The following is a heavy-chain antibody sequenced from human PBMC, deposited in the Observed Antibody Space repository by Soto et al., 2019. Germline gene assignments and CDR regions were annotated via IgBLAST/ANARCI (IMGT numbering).Heavy chain of an antibody. CDR3: AHILSLSTTWNYGYMDV. CDR1: GFSLSTGGVG. J-gene: IGHJ6*03. V-gene: IGHV2-5*02. Sequence: QITLKESGPTLVNPTQTLTLTCTFSGFSLSTGGVGVGWIRQPPGKALEWLALIYWDDDKRYSPSLKSRLSVTKDTSKNQVVLTMTDVAPVDTATYYCAHILSLSTTWNYGYMDVWGEGTTVTVSS. CDR2: IYWDDDK. D-gene: IGHD3-16*01.